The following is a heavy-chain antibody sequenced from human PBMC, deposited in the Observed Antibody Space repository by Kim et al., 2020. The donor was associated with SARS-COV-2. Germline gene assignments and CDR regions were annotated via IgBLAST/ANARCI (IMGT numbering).Heavy chain of an antibody. CDR3: ARDREGYCSSTSCDFPHVFDI. D-gene: IGHD2-2*01. V-gene: IGHV3-33*01. CDR1: GFTFSSYG. J-gene: IGHJ3*02. Sequence: GGSLRLSCAASGFTFSSYGMHWVRQAPGKGLEWVAVIWYDGSNKYYADSVKGRFTISRDNSKNTLYLQMNSLRAEDTAVYYCARDREGYCSSTSCDFPHVFDIWGQGTMVTVSS. CDR2: IWYDGSNK.